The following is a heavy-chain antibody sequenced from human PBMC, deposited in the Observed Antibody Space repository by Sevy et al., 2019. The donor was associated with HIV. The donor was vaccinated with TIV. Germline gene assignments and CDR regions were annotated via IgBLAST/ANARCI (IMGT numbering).Heavy chain of an antibody. J-gene: IGHJ4*01. CDR3: ARDLEFYDYGXYGPXXXXXY. V-gene: IGHV3-33*01. CDR1: GFTXSTYG. D-gene: IGHD3-16*01. CDR2: IWFDGSNT. Sequence: GGSLRLSCAASGFTXSTYGMHWVRQAPGKGLEWVAVIWFDGSNTYYADSVKGRFTISRDIAKNNLHLQMNSLRAEDXXVYYCARDLEFYDYGXYGPXXXXXYWGXXTLVTVSS.